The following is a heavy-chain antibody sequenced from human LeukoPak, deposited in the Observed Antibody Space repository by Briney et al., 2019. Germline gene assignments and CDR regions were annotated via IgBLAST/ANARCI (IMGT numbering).Heavy chain of an antibody. V-gene: IGHV3-23*01. D-gene: IGHD5-18*01. J-gene: IGHJ4*02. Sequence: PGGSLRLSCAASGFTFSSYAMGWVRQAPGKGLEWVSAITASGGNTYNADSVKGRFTISRDNSKNTLYLQVNSLRAEDTAVYYCAKGNGYSYGRYYFDYWGQGTLVTVSS. CDR2: ITASGGNT. CDR3: AKGNGYSYGRYYFDY. CDR1: GFTFSSYA.